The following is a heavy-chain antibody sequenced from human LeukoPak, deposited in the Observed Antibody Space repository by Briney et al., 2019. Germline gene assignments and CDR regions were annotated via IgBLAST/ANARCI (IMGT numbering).Heavy chain of an antibody. CDR3: ARERVAGLFDY. V-gene: IGHV3-21*01. Sequence: GGSLRLSCAASGFTFSSYSMNWVRQAPGKGLEWVSSISSSSSYIYYADSVEGRFTISRDNAKNSLYLQMNSLRAEDTAVYYCARERVAGLFDYWGQGTLVTVSS. CDR1: GFTFSSYS. J-gene: IGHJ4*02. D-gene: IGHD6-19*01. CDR2: ISSSSSYI.